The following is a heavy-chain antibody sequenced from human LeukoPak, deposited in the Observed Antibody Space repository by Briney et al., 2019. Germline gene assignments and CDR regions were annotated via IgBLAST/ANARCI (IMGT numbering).Heavy chain of an antibody. V-gene: IGHV7-4-1*02. CDR3: ARDRSLETYYDFWSGYYTGGYYGMDV. Sequence: GASVKVSCKASGYTFTSYAMNWVRQAPGQGLGWMGWINTNTGNPTYAQGFTGRFVFSLDTSVSTAYLQISSLKAEDTAVYYCARDRSLETYYDFWSGYYTGGYYGMDVWGQGTTVTVSS. D-gene: IGHD3-3*01. J-gene: IGHJ6*02. CDR2: INTNTGNP. CDR1: GYTFTSYA.